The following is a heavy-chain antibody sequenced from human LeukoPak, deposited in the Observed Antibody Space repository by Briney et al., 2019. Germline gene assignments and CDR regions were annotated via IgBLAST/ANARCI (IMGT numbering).Heavy chain of an antibody. CDR3: AASPLVVAASGAHLYYYYGMDV. CDR2: FDPEDGET. D-gene: IGHD2-15*01. Sequence: ASVKVSCKVSGYTLTELSMHWVRQAPGKGLEWMGGFDPEDGETIYAQKFQGRVTMTEDTSTDTAYMELSSLRSEDTAEYYCAASPLVVAASGAHLYYYYGMDVWGQGTTVTVSS. CDR1: GYTLTELS. J-gene: IGHJ6*02. V-gene: IGHV1-24*01.